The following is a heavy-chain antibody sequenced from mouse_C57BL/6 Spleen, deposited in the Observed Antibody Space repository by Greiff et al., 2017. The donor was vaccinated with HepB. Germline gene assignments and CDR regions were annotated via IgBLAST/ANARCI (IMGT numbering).Heavy chain of an antibody. D-gene: IGHD2-3*01. Sequence: EVMLVESGGGLVQSGRSLRLSCATSGFTFSDFYMEWVRQAPGKGLEWIAASRNKANDYTTEYSASVKGRFIVSRDTSQSILYLQMNALRAEDTAIYYCARDGYDGPFDYWGQGTTLTVSS. J-gene: IGHJ2*01. CDR3: ARDGYDGPFDY. V-gene: IGHV7-1*01. CDR1: GFTFSDFY. CDR2: SRNKANDYTT.